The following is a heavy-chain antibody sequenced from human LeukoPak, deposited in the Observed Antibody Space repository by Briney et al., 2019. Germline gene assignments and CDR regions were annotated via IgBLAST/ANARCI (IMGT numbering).Heavy chain of an antibody. CDR1: LDSTTSNF. Sequence: SETLSLTCTVSLDSTTSNFWSWVRQPPGKGREWIGEIHRSGSPNYNPSLQSRVTISIDRSRNQIALELSSVTAADTAVYYCAREILGGFNPGAYWGQGTLVTVSS. V-gene: IGHV4-4*02. CDR3: AREILGGFNPGAY. CDR2: IHRSGSP. D-gene: IGHD1-14*01. J-gene: IGHJ4*02.